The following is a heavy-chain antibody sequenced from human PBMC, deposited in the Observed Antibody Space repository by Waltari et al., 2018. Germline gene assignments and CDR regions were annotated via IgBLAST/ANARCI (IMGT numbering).Heavy chain of an antibody. CDR3: ARGGRWLQSFDY. V-gene: IGHV4-34*01. J-gene: IGHJ4*02. D-gene: IGHD4-4*01. CDR1: GGSFSGYY. Sequence: QVQLQQWGAGLLKPSETLSLTCAVYGGSFSGYYWSWTRQPPGKWLEWIGEINHSGSTNYNPSLKSRVTISVDTSKNQFSLKLSSVTAADTAVYYCARGGRWLQSFDYWGQGTLVTVSS. CDR2: INHSGST.